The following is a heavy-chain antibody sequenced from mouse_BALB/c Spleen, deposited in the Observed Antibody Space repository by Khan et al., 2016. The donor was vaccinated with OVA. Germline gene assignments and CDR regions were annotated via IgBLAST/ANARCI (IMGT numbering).Heavy chain of an antibody. D-gene: IGHD2-10*01. CDR3: ATPPYCSYALDN. V-gene: IGHV9-3-1*01. Sequence: QIQLVQSGPELKKPGETVKISCKASGHTFTNFGMNWVKQAPGKGLKWMGWINTYTGEPTYADDFNGRFAFSLEASASTAYLQINNLTYEDTATYFCATPPYCSYALDNGGQGTSVTVSS. CDR1: GHTFTNFG. J-gene: IGHJ4*01. CDR2: INTYTGEP.